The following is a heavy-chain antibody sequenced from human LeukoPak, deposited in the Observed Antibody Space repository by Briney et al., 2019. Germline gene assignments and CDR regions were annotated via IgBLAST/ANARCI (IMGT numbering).Heavy chain of an antibody. V-gene: IGHV3-30*18. CDR1: GFTFSGFG. CDR2: ISYDGSNK. D-gene: IGHD3-22*01. J-gene: IGHJ4*02. CDR3: AKAEYYYDSSGYYVDY. Sequence: GGSLRLSCAASGFTFSGFGMHWVRQAPGKGLEWVAVISYDGSNKYYADSVKGRFTISRDNSKNTLYLQMNSLRAEDTAVYYCAKAEYYYDSSGYYVDYWGQGTLVTVS.